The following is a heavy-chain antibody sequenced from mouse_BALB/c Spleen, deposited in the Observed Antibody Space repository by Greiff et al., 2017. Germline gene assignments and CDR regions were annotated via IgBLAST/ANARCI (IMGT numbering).Heavy chain of an antibody. CDR2: ISYDGSN. D-gene: IGHD2-2*01. V-gene: IGHV3-6*02. J-gene: IGHJ4*01. Sequence: EVQLVESGPGLVKPSQSLSLTCSVTGYSITSGYYWNWIRQFPGNKLEWMGYISYDGSNNYNPSLKNRISITRDTSKNQFFLTLNSVTTEDTATYYCASFYGYYYAMDYWGQGTSVTVSS. CDR1: GYSITSGYY. CDR3: ASFYGYYYAMDY.